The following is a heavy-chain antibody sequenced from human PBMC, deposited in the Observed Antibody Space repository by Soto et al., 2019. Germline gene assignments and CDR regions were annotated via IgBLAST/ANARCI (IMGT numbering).Heavy chain of an antibody. J-gene: IGHJ4*02. D-gene: IGHD6-19*01. CDR2: ISGSGGST. CDR1: GFTFSSYA. Sequence: EVQLLESGGGLVQPGGSLRLSCAASGFTFSSYAMSWVRHAPGKGLEWVSVISGSGGSTYYADSVKGRFTISRDNSKNTLYLQMNSLRAEDTAVYYCAKMYSSGWYRGYFDYWGQGTLVTVSS. V-gene: IGHV3-23*01. CDR3: AKMYSSGWYRGYFDY.